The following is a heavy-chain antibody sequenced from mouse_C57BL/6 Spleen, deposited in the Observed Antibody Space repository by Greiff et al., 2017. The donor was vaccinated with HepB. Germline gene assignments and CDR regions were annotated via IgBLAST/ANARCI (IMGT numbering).Heavy chain of an antibody. CDR3: ARGEGYYYGSSYDYYAMDY. D-gene: IGHD1-1*01. Sequence: QVQLQQPGTELVKPGASVKLSCKASGYTFTSYWMHWVKQRPGQGLEWIGNINPSNGGTNYNEKFKSKATLTVDKSSSTAYMQLSSLTSEDSAVYYCARGEGYYYGSSYDYYAMDYWGQGTSVTVSS. J-gene: IGHJ4*01. V-gene: IGHV1-53*01. CDR2: INPSNGGT. CDR1: GYTFTSYW.